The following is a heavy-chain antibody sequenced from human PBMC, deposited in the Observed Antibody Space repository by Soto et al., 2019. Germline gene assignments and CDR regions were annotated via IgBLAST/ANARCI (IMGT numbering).Heavy chain of an antibody. D-gene: IGHD5-18*01. J-gene: IGHJ4*02. CDR2: IIPILGIA. V-gene: IGHV1-69*02. Sequence: QVQLVQSGAEVKKPGSSVKVSCKASGGTFSSYTISWVRQAPGQGLEWMGRIIPILGIANYAQKFQGRVTITADKSTSTAYMELSSLRSEDTAVYYCERSDTAMPSFDYWGQGTLVTVSS. CDR3: ERSDTAMPSFDY. CDR1: GGTFSSYT.